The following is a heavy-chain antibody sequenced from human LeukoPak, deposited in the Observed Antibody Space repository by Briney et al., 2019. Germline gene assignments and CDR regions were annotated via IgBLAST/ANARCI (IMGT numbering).Heavy chain of an antibody. V-gene: IGHV1-24*01. J-gene: IGHJ6*03. CDR1: GYTLTELS. CDR2: FDPEGGET. CDR3: ARVVGLTGYSSSWYSGYYYYMDV. Sequence: ASVKVSCKVSGYTLTELSMHWVRQAPGKGLEWMGGFDPEGGETIYAQKFQGRVTMTEDTSTDTAYMELSSLRSEDTAVYYCARVVGLTGYSSSWYSGYYYYMDVWGKGTTVTVSS. D-gene: IGHD6-13*01.